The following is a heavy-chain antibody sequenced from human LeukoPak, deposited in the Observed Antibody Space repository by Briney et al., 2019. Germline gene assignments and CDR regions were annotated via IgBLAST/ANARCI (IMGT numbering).Heavy chain of an antibody. CDR3: ARSLAAAGTPSDY. J-gene: IGHJ4*02. Sequence: GGSLRLSCAASGFTFSSYAMHWVCQAPGKGLEWVAVISYDGSNKYYTDSVKGRFTISRDNSKNTLYLQMNSLRAEDTAVYYCARSLAAAGTPSDYWGQGTLVTVSS. CDR2: ISYDGSNK. V-gene: IGHV3-30*04. CDR1: GFTFSSYA. D-gene: IGHD6-13*01.